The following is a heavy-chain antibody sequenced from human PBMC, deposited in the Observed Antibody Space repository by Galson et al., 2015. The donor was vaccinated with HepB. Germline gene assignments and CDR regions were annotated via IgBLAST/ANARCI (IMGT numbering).Heavy chain of an antibody. CDR2: ISGSGGST. CDR3: AKSGGGVYGSGSWNYYYYMDV. D-gene: IGHD3-10*01. J-gene: IGHJ6*03. CDR1: GFTFSSYA. V-gene: IGHV3-23*01. Sequence: SLRLSCAASGFTFSSYAMSWVRQAPGKGLEWVSAISGSGGSTSYADSAKGRFTISRDNSKNTLYLQMNSLRAEDTAGYYCAKSGGGVYGSGSWNYYYYMDVWGKGTTVTVS.